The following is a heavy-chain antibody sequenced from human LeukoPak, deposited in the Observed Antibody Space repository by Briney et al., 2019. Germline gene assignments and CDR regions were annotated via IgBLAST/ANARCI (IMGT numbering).Heavy chain of an antibody. D-gene: IGHD2-15*01. CDR3: GRKAGDCGGGSCYSIDY. CDR2: ITPIFGTA. J-gene: IGHJ4*02. CDR1: GGSFSSEA. V-gene: IGHV1-69*05. Sequence: ASVKFSRKAFGGSFSSEAISWVRQAPGQGLEWMGGITPIFGTANYAQKLQGRVTVTTDESTSTAYMEVRSLRSEDTAVYYCGRKAGDCGGGSCYSIDYWGQGTLVTVSS.